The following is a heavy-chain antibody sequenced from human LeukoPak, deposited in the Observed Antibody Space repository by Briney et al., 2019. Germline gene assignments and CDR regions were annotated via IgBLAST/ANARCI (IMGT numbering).Heavy chain of an antibody. J-gene: IGHJ5*02. V-gene: IGHV4-38-2*01. CDR3: ARMSIAVAGIVQLNWFDH. CDR2: LRSSANI. Sequence: SESLSLTCVVSGDSFRGVNFSGWIRAPPGKRQEGTGILRSSANIHYTASLQGRVTISMDTAENQLYLKLNSVTAADTATYYYARMSIAVAGIVQLNWFDHWGQGTLVTVSS. CDR1: GDSFRGVNF. D-gene: IGHD6-19*01.